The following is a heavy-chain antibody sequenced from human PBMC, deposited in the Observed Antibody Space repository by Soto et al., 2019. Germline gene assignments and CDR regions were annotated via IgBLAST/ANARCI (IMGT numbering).Heavy chain of an antibody. D-gene: IGHD1-26*01. V-gene: IGHV6-1*01. CDR1: GDSVSSNSAG. CDR2: TYYRSKWYY. CDR3: ARGEQYSGRIFDY. Sequence: SQTLSLTCAITGDSVSSNSAGWSWVRQSPSRGLEWLGRTYYRSKWYYEYAVSVRGRIAINPDTSKNQYSLQLNSVTPEDTAVYFCARGEQYSGRIFDYWGQGTLVTVSS. J-gene: IGHJ4*01.